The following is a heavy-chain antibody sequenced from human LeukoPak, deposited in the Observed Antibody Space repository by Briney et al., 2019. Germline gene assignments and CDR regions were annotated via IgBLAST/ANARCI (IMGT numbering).Heavy chain of an antibody. CDR1: GFTFSSYV. CDR3: GRDSRWAQPDY. Sequence: PGGSLRLSCAASGFTFSSYVMHWVRQAPGKGLEWVAIISYDGSNEYYADSVKGRFTISRDNSKNTVYLQINSLTAEDTAVYYCGRDSRWAQPDYWGQGTLVTVSS. D-gene: IGHD5-24*01. V-gene: IGHV3-30*04. J-gene: IGHJ4*02. CDR2: ISYDGSNE.